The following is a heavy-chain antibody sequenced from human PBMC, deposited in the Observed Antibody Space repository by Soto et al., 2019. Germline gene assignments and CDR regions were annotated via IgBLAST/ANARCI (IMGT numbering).Heavy chain of an antibody. J-gene: IGHJ6*03. CDR2: IYYSGST. CDR3: ARNKVGLVRSYYYYYMDV. D-gene: IGHD3-9*01. V-gene: IGHV4-59*01. Sequence: PSETLSLTCTVSGGSISSYYWSWIRQPPGKGLEWVGYIYYSGSTNYNPSLKSRVTISVDTSKNQFSLKLSSVTAADTAVYYCARNKVGLVRSYYYYYMDVWGKGTTVTVSS. CDR1: GGSISSYY.